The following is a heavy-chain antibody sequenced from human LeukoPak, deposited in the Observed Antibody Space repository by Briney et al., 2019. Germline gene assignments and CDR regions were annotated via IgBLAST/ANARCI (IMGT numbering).Heavy chain of an antibody. Sequence: GESLKISCKGSGYSFTSYWIGWVRPMPGKGLEWMGIIYPGDSDTRYSPSFQGQVTISADKSISTAYLQWSSLKASDTAMYYCARSYSSGTDYYYYGMDVWGQGTTVTVSS. J-gene: IGHJ6*02. CDR1: GYSFTSYW. V-gene: IGHV5-51*01. CDR3: ARSYSSGTDYYYYGMDV. CDR2: IYPGDSDT. D-gene: IGHD6-19*01.